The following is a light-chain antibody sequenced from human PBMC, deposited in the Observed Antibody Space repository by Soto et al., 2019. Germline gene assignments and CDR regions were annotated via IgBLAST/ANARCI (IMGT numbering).Light chain of an antibody. V-gene: IGKV3-15*01. CDR1: QSVTDK. Sequence: EIVMTQSPATLSISPGQRATLSCRASQSVTDKLAWFQQKPGQAPRLLIYDASTRATGIPARFSGSGSGTEFTLTISSLQSEDFAVYYCQQYNNWPRTFGQGTKVDIK. J-gene: IGKJ1*01. CDR2: DAS. CDR3: QQYNNWPRT.